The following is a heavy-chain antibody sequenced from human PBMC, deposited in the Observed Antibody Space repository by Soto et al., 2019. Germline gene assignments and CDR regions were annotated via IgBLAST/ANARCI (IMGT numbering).Heavy chain of an antibody. D-gene: IGHD6-13*01. V-gene: IGHV3-9*01. CDR3: AKGIAAAGPDYFDY. CDR1: GFTFDDYA. Sequence: PGGSLRLSCAASGFTFDDYAMHWFRQAPGKGLEWVSGISWNSGSIGYADSVKGRFTISRDNAKNSLYLQMNSLRAEDTALYYCAKGIAAAGPDYFDYWGQGTLVTVSS. J-gene: IGHJ4*02. CDR2: ISWNSGSI.